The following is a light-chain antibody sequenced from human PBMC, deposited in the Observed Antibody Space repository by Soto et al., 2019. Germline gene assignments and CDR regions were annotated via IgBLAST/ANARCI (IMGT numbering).Light chain of an antibody. CDR3: VAWDDNRSSRV. CDR1: RSNIGSAI. J-gene: IGLJ3*02. CDR2: MNS. V-gene: IGLV1-47*01. Sequence: QSVLTQPPSLSGTPGQTVTISCIGSRSNIGSAIVHWYQQVPGTAPTHLIYMNSQRPSGVPDRFSGSKSGTSASLVITGLRPEDEADYYCVAWDDNRSSRVFGGGTKLTVL.